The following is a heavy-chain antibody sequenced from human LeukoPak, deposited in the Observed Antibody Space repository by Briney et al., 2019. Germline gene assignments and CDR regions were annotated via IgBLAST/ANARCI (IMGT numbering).Heavy chain of an antibody. CDR3: AKDPDSSGYLYYFDY. V-gene: IGHV3-23*01. J-gene: IGHJ4*02. Sequence: GGSLRLSCAASGFTFSSYAMSWVRQAPGKGLEWVSAISGSGGSTYYADSVKGRFTISRDNSKNTLYLQMNSLRAEDTAVYYCAKDPDSSGYLYYFDYWGQGTLVTVSS. CDR1: GFTFSSYA. CDR2: ISGSGGST. D-gene: IGHD3-22*01.